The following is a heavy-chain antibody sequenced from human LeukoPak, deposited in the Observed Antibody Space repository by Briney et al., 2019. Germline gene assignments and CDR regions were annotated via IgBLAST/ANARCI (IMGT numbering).Heavy chain of an antibody. V-gene: IGHV1-46*03. CDR3: ARSPSMTINLDY. CDR1: GYTFTSYY. Sequence: ASVKVSCKASGYTFTSYYMYWVRQAPGQGLEWMGIINPSGGSTSYAQKFQGRVTMTRDTSTSTVYMELSSLRPEDTAVYYCARSPSMTINLDYWGQGTRVTVSS. J-gene: IGHJ4*02. D-gene: IGHD2/OR15-2a*01. CDR2: INPSGGST.